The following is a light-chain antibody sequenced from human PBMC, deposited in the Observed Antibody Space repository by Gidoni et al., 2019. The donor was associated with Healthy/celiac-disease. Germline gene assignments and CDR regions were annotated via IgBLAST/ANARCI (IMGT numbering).Light chain of an antibody. V-gene: IGKV3-15*01. Sequence: IVMTQSPATLSVSPGERATLSCRASQSVSSNLAWYQQKPGQAPRLLIYGASTRDTGIPARFSGSGSGTEFTLTISSLQSEDFAVYYCQQYNNWLWTFGQGTKVEIK. CDR2: GAS. J-gene: IGKJ1*01. CDR3: QQYNNWLWT. CDR1: QSVSSN.